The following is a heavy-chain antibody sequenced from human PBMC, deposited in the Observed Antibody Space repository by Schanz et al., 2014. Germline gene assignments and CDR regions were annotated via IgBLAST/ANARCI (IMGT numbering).Heavy chain of an antibody. Sequence: QVQLVESGGGVVQPGRSLRLSCAASGFTVRSYAMHWVRQAPGKGLEWVAAISYDGSNQYYTDSVKGRFTVSRDNSKNTVYLQITSLRAEDTAVYYCAKEESPPSLVDYWGQGTLVTVSS. CDR1: GFTVRSYA. V-gene: IGHV3-30*04. CDR2: ISYDGSNQ. CDR3: AKEESPPSLVDY. J-gene: IGHJ4*02.